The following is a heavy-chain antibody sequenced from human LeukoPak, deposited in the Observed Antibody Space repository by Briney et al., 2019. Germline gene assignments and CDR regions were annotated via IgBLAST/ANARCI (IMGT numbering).Heavy chain of an antibody. D-gene: IGHD2-2*01. Sequence: PGGSLRLSCAASGFTFSSYAMHWVRQAPGKGLEWVAVISYDGSNKYYADSVKGRFTISRDNSKNTLYLQMNSLRAEDTAVYYCARGRYCSSTSCHYFDYWGQGTLVTVSS. CDR2: ISYDGSNK. J-gene: IGHJ4*02. V-gene: IGHV3-30*04. CDR3: ARGRYCSSTSCHYFDY. CDR1: GFTFSSYA.